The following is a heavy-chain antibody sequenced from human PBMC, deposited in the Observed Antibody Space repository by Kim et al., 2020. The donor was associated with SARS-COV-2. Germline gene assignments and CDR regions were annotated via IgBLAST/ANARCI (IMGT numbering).Heavy chain of an antibody. Sequence: TPSRKGRVTISVDTSKNQFSLKLSSVTAADTAVYYCARGDSSSSRGYFDYWGQGTLVTVSS. V-gene: IGHV4-59*09. D-gene: IGHD6-6*01. J-gene: IGHJ4*02. CDR3: ARGDSSSSRGYFDY.